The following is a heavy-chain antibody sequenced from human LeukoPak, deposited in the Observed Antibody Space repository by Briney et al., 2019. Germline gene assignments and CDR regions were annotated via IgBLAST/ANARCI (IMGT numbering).Heavy chain of an antibody. V-gene: IGHV5-51*01. CDR2: IHPGDSDT. Sequence: GESLKISCKGSGYSFTSYWIGWVRQMPGKGLEWMGIIHPGDSDTRYSPSFQGQVTISADKSISTAYLQWSSLKASDTAMYYCARQTLNYYDSSGLTLYYFDYWGQGTLVTVSS. J-gene: IGHJ4*02. CDR1: GYSFTSYW. D-gene: IGHD3-22*01. CDR3: ARQTLNYYDSSGLTLYYFDY.